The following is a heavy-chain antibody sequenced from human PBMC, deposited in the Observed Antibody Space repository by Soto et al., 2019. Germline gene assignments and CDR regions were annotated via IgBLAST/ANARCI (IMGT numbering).Heavy chain of an antibody. Sequence: EVQLVESGGGLVQPGGSLRLSCAASGFTVSSNYMNWVRQAPGKGLEWVSVIYSGGSTYYADSVKGRFTISRDNSKNKLYLQMNSLRAEDTAVYYCARGKAPHWGVFDYWGQGTLVTVSS. CDR1: GFTVSSNY. V-gene: IGHV3-66*01. CDR2: IYSGGST. J-gene: IGHJ4*02. CDR3: ARGKAPHWGVFDY. D-gene: IGHD3-16*01.